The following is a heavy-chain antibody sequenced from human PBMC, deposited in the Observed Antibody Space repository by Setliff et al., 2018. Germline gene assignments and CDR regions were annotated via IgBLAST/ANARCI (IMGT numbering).Heavy chain of an antibody. CDR1: GYTFNIYG. J-gene: IGHJ4*02. D-gene: IGHD2-2*01. Sequence: ASVKVSCKASGYTFNIYGISWVRQVPGQGLEWMGWISGYKSNPNYLQKMQGRLTMTTDTSTSTAYMELRSLRSDDTAIYYCARVSLPAAIVRFDSWGQGTRVTVSS. V-gene: IGHV1-18*04. CDR2: ISGYKSNP. CDR3: ARVSLPAAIVRFDS.